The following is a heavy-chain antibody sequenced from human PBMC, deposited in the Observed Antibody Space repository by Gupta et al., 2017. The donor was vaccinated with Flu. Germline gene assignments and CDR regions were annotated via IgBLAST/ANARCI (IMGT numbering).Heavy chain of an antibody. Sequence: QVQLVQSGAEVKKSGASVKVSCKASGYTFSGFYMHWVRQAPGQGLEWMGWINPNSGGAIYVQKFQGRVTMTRDTSISTVYMELSRLRSDDTAVYYCASAQKYGSMGNWFDPWGQGTLVTVSS. J-gene: IGHJ5*02. V-gene: IGHV1-2*02. D-gene: IGHD6-13*01. CDR3: ASAQKYGSMGNWFDP. CDR1: GYTFSGFY. CDR2: INPNSGGA.